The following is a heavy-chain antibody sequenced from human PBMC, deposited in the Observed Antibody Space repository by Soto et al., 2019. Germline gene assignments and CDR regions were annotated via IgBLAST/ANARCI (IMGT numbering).Heavy chain of an antibody. Sequence: ASVKVSCKASGYTFTSHGISWVRQAPGQGLEWMGRISAYNGNTNYVEKLQGRVTMATDTSTSTAYMELRSLTSDDTAVYYCARDQADCSGGSCYSAEYFHHWGQGTLVTVSS. CDR1: GYTFTSHG. D-gene: IGHD2-15*01. V-gene: IGHV1-18*04. CDR2: ISAYNGNT. CDR3: ARDQADCSGGSCYSAEYFHH. J-gene: IGHJ1*01.